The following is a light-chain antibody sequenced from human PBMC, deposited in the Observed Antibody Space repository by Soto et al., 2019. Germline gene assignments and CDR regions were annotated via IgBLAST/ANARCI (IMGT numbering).Light chain of an antibody. CDR3: QQIDNLPLS. CDR2: DAS. V-gene: IGKV1-33*01. CDR1: QDITNY. Sequence: DIQMTQSPSSLSASVGDRVTITCQASQDITNYLNWYQQKPGKAPKFLIYDASNLETGVPSRFSGSGSGTDFTFTISSLQPEDVATYYCQQIDNLPLSFGQGTRLEI. J-gene: IGKJ5*01.